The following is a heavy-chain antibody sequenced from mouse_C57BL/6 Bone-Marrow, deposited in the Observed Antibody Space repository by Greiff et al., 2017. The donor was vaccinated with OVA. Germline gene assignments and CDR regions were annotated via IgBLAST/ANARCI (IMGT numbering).Heavy chain of an antibody. V-gene: IGHV3-6*01. CDR2: ISYDGSN. J-gene: IGHJ1*03. CDR3: ARELGGMYFDV. D-gene: IGHD1-1*02. CDR1: GYSITSGYY. Sequence: EVQLVESGPGLVKPSQSLSLTCSVTGYSITSGYYWNWIRQFPGNKLEWMGYISYDGSNNYNPSLKNRISITRDTSKNQFFLKLNSVTTEDTATYYCARELGGMYFDVWGTGTTVTVSS.